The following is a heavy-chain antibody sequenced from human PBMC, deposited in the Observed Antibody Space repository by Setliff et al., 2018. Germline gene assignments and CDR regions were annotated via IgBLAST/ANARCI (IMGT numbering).Heavy chain of an antibody. V-gene: IGHV7-4-1*02. J-gene: IGHJ4*02. CDR2: IHTNTGNP. CDR3: ARVIPYYFDS. CDR1: GYTFTSYA. Sequence: GASVKVSCKASGYTFTSYAMNWVRQAPGQGLEWMGWIHTNTGNPTYAQGFTGRFVFSLGTSASTAYLQITSLKAEDTAVYYCARVIPYYFDSWGQGTLVTVSS.